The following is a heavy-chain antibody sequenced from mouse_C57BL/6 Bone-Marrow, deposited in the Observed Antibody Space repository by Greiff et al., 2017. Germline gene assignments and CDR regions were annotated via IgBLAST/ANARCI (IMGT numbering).Heavy chain of an antibody. CDR2: INPSTGGT. J-gene: IGHJ2*01. D-gene: IGHD1-1*01. CDR3: ARDLLYYCGSSYFDY. CDR1: GYSFTGYY. V-gene: IGHV1-42*01. Sequence: VQLKESGPELVKPGASVKISCKASGYSFTGYYMNWVKQSPEKSLEWIGEINPSTGGTTYNQKFKAKATLPVDKSSSTAYMQRKRLTSEDSAVYYCARDLLYYCGSSYFDYWGQGTTLTVSS.